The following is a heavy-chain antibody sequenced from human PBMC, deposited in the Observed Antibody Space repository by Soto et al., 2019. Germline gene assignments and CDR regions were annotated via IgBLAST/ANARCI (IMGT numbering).Heavy chain of an antibody. Sequence: QVQLVQSGAEVKKPGSSVKVSCKASGGTFSSYAISWVRQAPGQGLEWMGGLIPIFGTANYAKKFQGRVTTTTDESTSTAYMGLSSLGSDDTAVYYCARAPGIAADGTYFDYWGQGTLVTVSS. V-gene: IGHV1-69*01. CDR2: LIPIFGTA. J-gene: IGHJ4*02. CDR3: ARAPGIAADGTYFDY. CDR1: GGTFSSYA. D-gene: IGHD6-13*01.